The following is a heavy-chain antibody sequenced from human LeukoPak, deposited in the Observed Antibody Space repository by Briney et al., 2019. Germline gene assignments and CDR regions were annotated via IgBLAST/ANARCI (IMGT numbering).Heavy chain of an antibody. D-gene: IGHD3-22*01. CDR1: GGTFSSYA. Sequence: GASVKVSCKASGGTFSSYAISWVRQAPGQGLEWMGGIIPIFGTATYAQKFQGRVTITADESTSTAYMELSSLRSEDTAVYYCARGPFYYYDSSGYSPGYFDYWGQGTLVTVSS. CDR3: ARGPFYYYDSSGYSPGYFDY. V-gene: IGHV1-69*13. CDR2: IIPIFGTA. J-gene: IGHJ4*02.